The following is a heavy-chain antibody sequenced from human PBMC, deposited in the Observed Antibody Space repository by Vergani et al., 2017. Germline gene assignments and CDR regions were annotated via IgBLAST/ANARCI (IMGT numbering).Heavy chain of an antibody. V-gene: IGHV1-69-2*01. CDR2: VDPEDGET. D-gene: IGHD1-1*01. Sequence: DVQLVQSGAEVKKPGTTVKISCKVSGYTLTDYWMHWVQQAPGKGLEWMGAVDPEDGETVYAEKFQARVTITADTSRDTVYLEVTSLKSDDTAVYFCARVAPSNSEVTPTAFDVWGQGTMVTVSS. CDR3: ARVAPSNSEVTPTAFDV. CDR1: GYTLTDYW. J-gene: IGHJ3*01.